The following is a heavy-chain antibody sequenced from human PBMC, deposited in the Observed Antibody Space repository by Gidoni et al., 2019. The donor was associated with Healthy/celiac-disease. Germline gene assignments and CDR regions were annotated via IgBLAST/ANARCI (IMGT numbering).Heavy chain of an antibody. D-gene: IGHD1-1*01. CDR1: GFTFSNYG. J-gene: IGHJ4*02. V-gene: IGHV3-30*18. CDR2: ISHDESNK. Sequence: QVQLVESGGGGVQPGRSLRLSCAASGFTFSNYGIHCVRQAPDKGLVWVAVISHDESNKFYADYVKGRFTISRDNSEDTLFLQMDSLRAEDTAVYYGAKAATGTFDYWGPGTLVTVSS. CDR3: AKAATGTFDY.